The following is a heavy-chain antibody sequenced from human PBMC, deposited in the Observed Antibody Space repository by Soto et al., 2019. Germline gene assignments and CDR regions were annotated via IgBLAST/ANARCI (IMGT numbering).Heavy chain of an antibody. CDR1: GFSISSSSYY. CDR3: ARNVQDYDFWSGYREYGMEV. Sequence: SPTXSLTCTVSGFSISSSSYYWGWIRQPPGKVLDWIGSIYYSGSTYYNPSLKSRVTISVDTSKNQFSLKLSSVTAADTAVYYCARNVQDYDFWSGYREYGMEVWGQGTTV. V-gene: IGHV4-39*01. J-gene: IGHJ6*01. D-gene: IGHD3-3*01. CDR2: IYYSGST.